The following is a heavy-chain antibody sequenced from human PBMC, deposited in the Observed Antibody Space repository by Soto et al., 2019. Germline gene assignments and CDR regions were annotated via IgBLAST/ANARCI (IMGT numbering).Heavy chain of an antibody. CDR2: IKSRPDGGTT. J-gene: IGHJ4*02. CDR1: GFTFSNAW. V-gene: IGHV3-15*01. Sequence: GGSLRLSCTGSGFTFSNAWINWVRQAPGKGLEWVGRIKSRPDGGTTDYAAPVKGRFTISRDDSRNSVYLQMNSLKTEDTALYYCVTGQYCDYWGQGTLVTVSS. CDR3: VTGQYCDY.